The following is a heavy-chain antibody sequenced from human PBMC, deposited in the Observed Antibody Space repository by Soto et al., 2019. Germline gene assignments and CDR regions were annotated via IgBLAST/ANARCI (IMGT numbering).Heavy chain of an antibody. V-gene: IGHV1-18*01. CDR1: GYTFTNYG. CDR2: INTYNGNT. CDR3: ARGVGSGTYYNQYNWFDP. J-gene: IGHJ5*02. D-gene: IGHD3-10*01. Sequence: AASVKVSCKASGYTFTNYGISWVRLAPGQGLEWMGWINTYNGNTNHAQKLQGRVTMTTDTSTSTAYMELRSLRSDDTAVYYCARGVGSGTYYNQYNWFDPWGQGTLVTVSS.